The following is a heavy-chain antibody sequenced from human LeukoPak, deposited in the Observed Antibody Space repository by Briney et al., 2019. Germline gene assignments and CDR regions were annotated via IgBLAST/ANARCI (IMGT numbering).Heavy chain of an antibody. V-gene: IGHV4-39*01. J-gene: IGHJ4*02. CDR2: IYYSGST. CDR1: GGSISSSGYY. D-gene: IGHD6-19*01. Sequence: PSETLSLTCTVSGGSISSSGYYWGWIRQPPGKGLEWIGTIYYSGSTYYNPSLKSRVTISVDTSKNQFSLKLSSVTAADTAVYYCARHSYSSGWHAHFDYWGQGTVVAVSS. CDR3: ARHSYSSGWHAHFDY.